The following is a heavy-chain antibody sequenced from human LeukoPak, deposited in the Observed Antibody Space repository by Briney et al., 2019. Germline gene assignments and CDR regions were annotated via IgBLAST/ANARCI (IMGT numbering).Heavy chain of an antibody. D-gene: IGHD6-13*01. J-gene: IGHJ6*02. CDR1: GGSISSGDYY. V-gene: IGHV4-30-4*01. Sequence: SETLSLTCTVSGGSISSGDYYWSWIRQPPGKGLEGIGYIYYSGSTYYNPSLKSRVTISVDTSKNQFSLKLSSVTAADTAVYYCARGVRIAAAVDVWGQGTTVTVSS. CDR3: ARGVRIAAAVDV. CDR2: IYYSGST.